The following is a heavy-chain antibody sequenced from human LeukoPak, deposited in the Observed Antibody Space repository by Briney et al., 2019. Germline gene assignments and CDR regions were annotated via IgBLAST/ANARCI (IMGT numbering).Heavy chain of an antibody. D-gene: IGHD2-2*01. V-gene: IGHV4-4*07. CDR3: ARLSADSSSSRGFDY. J-gene: IGHJ4*02. Sequence: PSETLSLTCTVSGASISSYYWTWIRQPAGKGLEWIGRIYTSGSTNYNPSLKSRVAMSVDTSKNQFSLKLSSVTAADTAVYYCARLSADSSSSRGFDYWGQGTPVTVSP. CDR2: IYTSGST. CDR1: GASISSYY.